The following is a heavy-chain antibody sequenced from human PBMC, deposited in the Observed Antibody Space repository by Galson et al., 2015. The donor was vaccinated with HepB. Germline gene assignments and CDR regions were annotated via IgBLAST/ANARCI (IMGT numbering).Heavy chain of an antibody. CDR2: TYYTSKWHN. D-gene: IGHD2-21*01. Sequence: CAISGDSVSTNSAAWNWIRQSPSRGLEWLGRTYYTSKWHNDYAVSVKSRITINPDTSKNQFSLQLNSVTPEDTAVYYCAREDIDWDTFDYWGQGTLVTVS. CDR1: GDSVSTNSAA. J-gene: IGHJ4*02. CDR3: AREDIDWDTFDY. V-gene: IGHV6-1*01.